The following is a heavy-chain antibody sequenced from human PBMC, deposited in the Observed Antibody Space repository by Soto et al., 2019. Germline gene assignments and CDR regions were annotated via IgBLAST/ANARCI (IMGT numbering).Heavy chain of an antibody. V-gene: IGHV1-3*04. CDR2: INTANGNT. D-gene: IGHD3-16*01. CDR3: ARVLGNPYYFNY. Sequence: QVQLVQSGAEVKKPGASVKVSCKASGYTFTTYAMHWVRQAPGQRHEWMGWINTANGNTKYSQKIQGRVTITRDTSASTAYMELSSLKSEDTAVFYGARVLGNPYYFNYWGQGTLVTVSS. J-gene: IGHJ4*02. CDR1: GYTFTTYA.